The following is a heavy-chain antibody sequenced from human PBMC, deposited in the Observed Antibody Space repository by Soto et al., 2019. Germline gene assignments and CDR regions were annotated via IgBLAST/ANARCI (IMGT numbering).Heavy chain of an antibody. Sequence: PSETLSLTCGVSRASITSGNWWTWVRQPPGKGLEWIGEIYHSGSTNYNPSLESRVTISVEKSKNQFSLRLTSVTAADTAVYYCASYGSGSCPRFDPWGRGTLVTVSS. CDR1: RASITSGNW. J-gene: IGHJ5*02. V-gene: IGHV4-4*02. D-gene: IGHD3-10*01. CDR2: IYHSGST. CDR3: ASYGSGSCPRFDP.